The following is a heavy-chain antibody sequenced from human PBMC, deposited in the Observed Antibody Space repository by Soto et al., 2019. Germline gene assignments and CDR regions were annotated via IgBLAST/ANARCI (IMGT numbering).Heavy chain of an antibody. Sequence: GGSLRLCCTASGFTFGDYAMVWVRQAPGKGLEWVGYITSKNYGGTTEYAASVKGRFAISRDDSKSIVYLQMNSPKTENTAIYYCTRLPPARRGYCSGGSCYPFDYWGQGTLVTVSS. J-gene: IGHJ4*02. V-gene: IGHV3-49*04. CDR2: ITSKNYGGTT. CDR3: TRLPPARRGYCSGGSCYPFDY. CDR1: GFTFGDYA. D-gene: IGHD2-15*01.